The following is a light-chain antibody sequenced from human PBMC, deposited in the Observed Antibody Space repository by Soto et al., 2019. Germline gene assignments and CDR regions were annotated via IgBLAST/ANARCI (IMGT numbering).Light chain of an antibody. CDR2: VAS. CDR3: QQYNNWPLT. V-gene: IGKV3-15*01. J-gene: IGKJ1*01. CDR1: QSVSSN. Sequence: EIVMTQSPATLSVSPGERATLSCRASQSVSSNLAWYQQKPGQAPRLLIYVASTRATGIPARFSGSGSGTEFTLTISSLQYEDVAVYYCQQYNNWPLTFGQGTKVEIK.